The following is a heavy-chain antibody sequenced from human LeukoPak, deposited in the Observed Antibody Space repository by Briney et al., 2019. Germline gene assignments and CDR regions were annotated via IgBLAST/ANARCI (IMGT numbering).Heavy chain of an antibody. J-gene: IGHJ4*02. D-gene: IGHD1-1*01. CDR3: ARVGPGKLAHFDF. Sequence: PSETLSLTCTVSGVSISSYYWTWVRQPAEKGLEWIGRMYINGNTNYNPFLQSRVTMSADTSKNQLSLKLTSVTAADTAVYYCARVGPGKLAHFDFWGQGTLVTVSS. CDR2: MYINGNT. V-gene: IGHV4-4*07. CDR1: GVSISSYY.